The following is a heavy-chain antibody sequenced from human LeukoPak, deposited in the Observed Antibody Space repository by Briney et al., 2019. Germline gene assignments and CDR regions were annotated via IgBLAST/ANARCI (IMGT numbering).Heavy chain of an antibody. J-gene: IGHJ4*02. CDR3: ARDQELGF. Sequence: SETLSLTCTVSGASINSYYWNWIRQPAGKGLEWIGRSYISGSTDYNPSLKSRVTVSVDTSQNQSSLKLTSVTAADTAVYYCARDQELGFWGQGTLVTVSS. CDR2: SYISGST. CDR1: GASINSYY. D-gene: IGHD3-10*01. V-gene: IGHV4-4*07.